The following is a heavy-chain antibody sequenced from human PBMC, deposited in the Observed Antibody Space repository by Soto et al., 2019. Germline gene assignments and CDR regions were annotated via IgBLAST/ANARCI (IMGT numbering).Heavy chain of an antibody. CDR1: GFTFKYYA. J-gene: IGHJ1*01. V-gene: IGHV3-23*01. CDR2: ISGRGDKT. Sequence: EVQLLQSGGGLAQPGTSLRLSCAASGFTFKYYAMTWVRQAPGKGLEWVPTISGRGDKTDYADSVKGRFRVSRDNSKDTLYLQMDSLRADDTALYYCARESKWYGGQYFQDWGQGTLVTVSS. CDR3: ARESKWYGGQYFQD. D-gene: IGHD2-8*01.